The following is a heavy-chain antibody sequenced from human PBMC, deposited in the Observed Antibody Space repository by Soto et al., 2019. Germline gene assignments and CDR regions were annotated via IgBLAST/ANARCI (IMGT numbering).Heavy chain of an antibody. CDR2: IYRSGRT. Sequence: SETLSLTCGVSGYSITSGYYWGWVRQAPGKGLEWIGSIYRSGRTYYNPSLKSRVTISVDTSKNQFSLKLSSVTAADTAVYYCARLPYGDLGYYYYYYGMDVWGQGTTVTVSS. J-gene: IGHJ6*02. CDR3: ARLPYGDLGYYYYYYGMDV. V-gene: IGHV4-38-2*01. CDR1: GYSITSGYY. D-gene: IGHD4-17*01.